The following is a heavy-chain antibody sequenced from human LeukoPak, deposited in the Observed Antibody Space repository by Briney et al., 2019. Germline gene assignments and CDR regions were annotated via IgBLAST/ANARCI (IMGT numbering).Heavy chain of an antibody. CDR1: GYTFTSYG. Sequence: GASVKVSCKASGYTFTSYGISWVRQATGQGLEWMGWMNPNSGNTGYAQKFQGRVTMTRNTSISTAYMELSSLRSEDTAVYYCARERLGALTAFDIWGQGTMVTVSS. J-gene: IGHJ3*02. D-gene: IGHD3-16*01. CDR2: MNPNSGNT. V-gene: IGHV1-8*02. CDR3: ARERLGALTAFDI.